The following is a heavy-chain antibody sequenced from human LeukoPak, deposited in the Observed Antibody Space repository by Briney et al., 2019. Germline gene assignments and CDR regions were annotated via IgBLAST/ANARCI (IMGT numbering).Heavy chain of an antibody. V-gene: IGHV3-23*01. CDR2: ISGSGGST. J-gene: IGHJ4*02. Sequence: GGSLRLSCAASGFTFSSYAMSWVRQAPGKGLEWVSAISGSGGSTYYADSVKGRFTISRDNSKNTLYLQMNGLRAEDTAIYYCAKDRVYYDFWSGYIDYWGQGTLVTVSS. CDR1: GFTFSSYA. D-gene: IGHD3-3*01. CDR3: AKDRVYYDFWSGYIDY.